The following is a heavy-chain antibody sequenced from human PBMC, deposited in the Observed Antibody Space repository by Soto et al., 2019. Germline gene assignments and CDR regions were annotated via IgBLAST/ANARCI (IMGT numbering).Heavy chain of an antibody. J-gene: IGHJ4*02. D-gene: IGHD3-22*01. Sequence: RLSGAASRFTFSTYWLHWAGQAPGKGLVWVSRINGDGSDTVYTDFVKGRFTSSRDNAKNTLYLQMNSLRAEDTAVYYCVRGDGDYYDGNVHLGRHWGQGT. V-gene: IGHV3-74*01. CDR2: INGDGSDT. CDR3: VRGDGDYYDGNVHLGRH. CDR1: RFTFSTYW.